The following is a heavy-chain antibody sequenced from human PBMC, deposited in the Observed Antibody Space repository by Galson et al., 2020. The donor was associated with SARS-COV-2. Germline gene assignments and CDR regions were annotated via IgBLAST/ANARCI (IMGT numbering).Heavy chain of an antibody. D-gene: IGHD3-3*01. J-gene: IGHJ3*02. CDR3: ARGCPDMTIFGVIGGGFDI. CDR2: INHSGST. Sequence: SETLSLTCAVYGGSFSGYYWSWIRQPPGKGLEWIGDINHSGSTNYNPSLKSRVTMSVDRSKSLFSLKFNSLTAADTAVYYCARGCPDMTIFGVIGGGFDIWGQGTMVTVSS. CDR1: GGSFSGYY. V-gene: IGHV4-34*01.